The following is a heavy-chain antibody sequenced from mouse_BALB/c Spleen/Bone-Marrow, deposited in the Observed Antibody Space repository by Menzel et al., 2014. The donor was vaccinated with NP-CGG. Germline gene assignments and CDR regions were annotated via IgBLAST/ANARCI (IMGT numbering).Heavy chain of an antibody. CDR3: ARGSSFSYWYFGV. J-gene: IGHJ1*01. D-gene: IGHD1-1*01. Sequence: VQLQESGPELVKPGASVKMSCKASGYSFTSYYIHWVKQRPGQGLEWIGWIYPGDGSSKYNEKFKGKTTLTADKSSSTVYMLISSLTSEDSAIYFCARGSSFSYWYFGVWGAGTTVTVSS. CDR1: GYSFTSYY. V-gene: IGHV1S56*01. CDR2: IYPGDGSS.